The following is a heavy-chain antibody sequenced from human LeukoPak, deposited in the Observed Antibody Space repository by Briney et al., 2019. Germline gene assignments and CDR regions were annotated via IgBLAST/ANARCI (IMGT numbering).Heavy chain of an antibody. Sequence: ASVKVPCKASGYTFTSYDINWVRQATGQGLEWMGWMNPNSGNTGYAQKFQGRVTMTRNTSISTAYMELSSLRSEDTAVYYCARRYFDWLLSNYYGMDVWGQGTTVTVSS. J-gene: IGHJ6*02. CDR2: MNPNSGNT. D-gene: IGHD3-9*01. V-gene: IGHV1-8*01. CDR1: GYTFTSYD. CDR3: ARRYFDWLLSNYYGMDV.